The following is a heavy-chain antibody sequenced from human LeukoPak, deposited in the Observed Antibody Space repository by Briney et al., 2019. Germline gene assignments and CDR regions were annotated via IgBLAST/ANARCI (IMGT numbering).Heavy chain of an antibody. V-gene: IGHV3-9*01. CDR3: AKDKAGAVAGTGFDY. CDR1: GFTFSSYA. Sequence: PGGSLRLSCAASGFTFSSYAMSWVRQAPGKGLEWVSGISWNSGSIGYADSVKGRFTISRDNAKNSLYLQMNSLRAEDTALYYCAKDKAGAVAGTGFDYWGQGTLVTVSS. J-gene: IGHJ4*02. CDR2: ISWNSGSI. D-gene: IGHD6-19*01.